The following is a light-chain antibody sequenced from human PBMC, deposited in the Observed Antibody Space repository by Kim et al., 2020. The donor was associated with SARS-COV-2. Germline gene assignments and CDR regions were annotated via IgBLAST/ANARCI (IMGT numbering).Light chain of an antibody. V-gene: IGKV3-20*01. CDR3: QQYDWPSYT. Sequence: LSQGGRATLSCRASQSVASNHLAWFQQKPGQTPRLLIYGTSSRATCIADRFSAGGSGTDFTLTISRLEPEDFAIYYCQQYDWPSYTFGQGTKLEI. CDR1: QSVASNH. CDR2: GTS. J-gene: IGKJ2*01.